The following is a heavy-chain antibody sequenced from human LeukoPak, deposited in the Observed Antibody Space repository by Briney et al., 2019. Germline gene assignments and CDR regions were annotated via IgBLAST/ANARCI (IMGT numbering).Heavy chain of an antibody. V-gene: IGHV3-33*01. CDR2: IWYDGSNK. J-gene: IGHJ4*02. Sequence: GWSLSLSCAASGLTFSRYGMHWVRQAPGKGLAWVAVIWYDGSNKNYADSVKGRFTISRDNSKNTLYLQMNCLRAEDTAVYYCERDRNDILTGQYYIDYWGQGTLVTVSS. D-gene: IGHD3-9*01. CDR1: GLTFSRYG. CDR3: ERDRNDILTGQYYIDY.